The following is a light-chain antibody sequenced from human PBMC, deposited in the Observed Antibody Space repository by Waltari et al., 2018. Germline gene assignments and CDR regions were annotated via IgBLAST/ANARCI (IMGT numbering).Light chain of an antibody. V-gene: IGLV1-47*02. Sequence: QSVLNQSPSASGTPGQRVNISCSCPSSNIGSNDIYWYQQVPGSSPKRLIYYTNQRHSGVPDRFSGSQSGTSASLAIAGLRSEDEADYYCAAWDDSLTSGLFGGGTRLTVL. CDR1: SSNIGSND. CDR2: YTN. CDR3: AAWDDSLTSGL. J-gene: IGLJ2*01.